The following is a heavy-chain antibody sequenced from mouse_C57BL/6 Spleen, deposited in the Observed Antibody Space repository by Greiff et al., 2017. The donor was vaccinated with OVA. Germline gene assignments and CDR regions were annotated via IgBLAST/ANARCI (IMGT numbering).Heavy chain of an antibody. CDR3: ARWATTVVARGY. J-gene: IGHJ2*01. Sequence: QVQLQQSGAELVKPGASVKLSCTASCYTFTSYWMHWVKQRPGQGLEWIGMIHRHSGSTNYYEKFKSKTTLTVDKSSSTTYMQLSSLTSEDAAVDYFARWATTVVARGYWGKGTTLTVSS. CDR2: IHRHSGST. D-gene: IGHD1-1*01. V-gene: IGHV1-64*01. CDR1: CYTFTSYW.